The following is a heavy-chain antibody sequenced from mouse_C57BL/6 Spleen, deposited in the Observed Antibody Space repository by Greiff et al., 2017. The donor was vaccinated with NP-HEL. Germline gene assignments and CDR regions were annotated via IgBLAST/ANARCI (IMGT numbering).Heavy chain of an antibody. CDR2: ISNLAYSI. CDR1: GFTFSDYG. Sequence: EVQVVESGGGLVQPGGSLKLSCAASGFTFSDYGMAWVRQAPRKGPEWVAFISNLAYSIYYADTVTGRFTISRENAKNTLYLEMSSLRSEDTAMYYCARQNSHYAMDYWGQGTSVTVSS. D-gene: IGHD2-12*01. J-gene: IGHJ4*01. V-gene: IGHV5-15*01. CDR3: ARQNSHYAMDY.